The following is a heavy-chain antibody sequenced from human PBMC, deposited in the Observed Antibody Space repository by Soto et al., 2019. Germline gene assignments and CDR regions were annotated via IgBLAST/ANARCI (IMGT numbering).Heavy chain of an antibody. Sequence: GESLKISCQVSGYTFTIYWIGWVRQMPGKGLEWMGIIYPSDSDTRYSPSFQGQVTISADQSINTAYLQWDSLKASDTAIYYCARPANTVADHFDLWGQGTPVTV. CDR1: GYTFTIYW. J-gene: IGHJ4*02. D-gene: IGHD4-17*01. V-gene: IGHV5-51*01. CDR2: IYPSDSDT. CDR3: ARPANTVADHFDL.